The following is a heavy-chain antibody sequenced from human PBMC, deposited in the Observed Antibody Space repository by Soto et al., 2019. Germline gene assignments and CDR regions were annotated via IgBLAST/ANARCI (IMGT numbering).Heavy chain of an antibody. D-gene: IGHD4-17*01. CDR3: AKELYGDYFGQFDP. CDR1: GFTFSSYG. J-gene: IGHJ5*02. CDR2: ISYDGSNK. Sequence: QVQLVESGGGVVQPGRSLRLSCAASGFTFSSYGMHWVRQAPGKGLEWVAVISYDGSNKYYADSVKGRFTISRDNSKNTLYLQMNSLRAEDTAVYYCAKELYGDYFGQFDPWGQGTLVTVSS. V-gene: IGHV3-30*18.